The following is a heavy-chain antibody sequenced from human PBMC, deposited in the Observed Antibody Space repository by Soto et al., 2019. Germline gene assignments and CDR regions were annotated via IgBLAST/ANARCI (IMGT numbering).Heavy chain of an antibody. CDR2: IIPILGIA. V-gene: IGHV1-69*02. CDR3: ASLGEQSKTE. CDR1: AGTFSSYT. J-gene: IGHJ4*02. Sequence: QVQLVQSGAEVKKPGSSVKVSCKASAGTFSSYTISWVRQAPGQGLEWMGRIIPILGIANYAQKFQGRITITADKSTSTAYMELSSLRSEGTAVYYCASLGEQSKTEWGQGTLVTVSS. D-gene: IGHD1-26*01.